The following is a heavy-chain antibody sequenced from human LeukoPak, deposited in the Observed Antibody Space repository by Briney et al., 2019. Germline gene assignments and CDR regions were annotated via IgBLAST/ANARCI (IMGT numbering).Heavy chain of an antibody. J-gene: IGHJ6*03. V-gene: IGHV4-38-2*02. Sequence: PSETLSLTCTVSGYSISSGFYWGWIRQPPGKGLEWIGSIYHSGSTYYNPSLKSRVTISVDTSKNQFSLKLSSVTAADTAVYYCARHRVGGVPMVRGVMVKFYYYYYMDVWGKGTTVTISS. CDR3: ARHRVGGVPMVRGVMVKFYYYYYMDV. CDR1: GYSISSGFY. D-gene: IGHD3-10*01. CDR2: IYHSGST.